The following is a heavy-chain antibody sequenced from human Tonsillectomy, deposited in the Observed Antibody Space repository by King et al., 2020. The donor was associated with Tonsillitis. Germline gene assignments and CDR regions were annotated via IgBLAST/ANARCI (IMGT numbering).Heavy chain of an antibody. J-gene: IGHJ6*02. CDR1: GFSLSNGRMG. V-gene: IGHV2-26*01. CDR2: IFSNDGK. Sequence: TLKESGPVVVKPTETLTLTCTVSGFSLSNGRMGVSWIRQPPGKALEWLAHIFSNDGKSSSTSLKSRLTISKDTSKIQVVLTMTNMDPVDTATYYCGRIGHNYYEVRRVINFYYYGMDVWGQGTTVTVSS. D-gene: IGHD3-10*01. CDR3: GRIGHNYYEVRRVINFYYYGMDV.